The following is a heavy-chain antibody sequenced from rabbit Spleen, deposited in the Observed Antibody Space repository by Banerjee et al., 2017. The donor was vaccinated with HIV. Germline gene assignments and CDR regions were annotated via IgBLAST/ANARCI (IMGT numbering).Heavy chain of an antibody. Sequence: QEQLEESGGDLVKPGASLTLTCKASGFTFSSYWICWVRQAPGKGLEWIACIDAGSSGGTYYASWAKGRFTISKTSSPTVTLQLNSLTAADTATYFCARDGGDSDGFYFNLWGPGTLVTVS. CDR1: GFTFSSYW. CDR3: ARDGGDSDGFYFNL. CDR2: IDAGSSGGT. D-gene: IGHD6-1*01. V-gene: IGHV1S45*01. J-gene: IGHJ4*01.